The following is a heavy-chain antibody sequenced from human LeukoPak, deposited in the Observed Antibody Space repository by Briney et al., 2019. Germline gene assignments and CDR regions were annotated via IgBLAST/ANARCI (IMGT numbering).Heavy chain of an antibody. CDR3: AKSRVATGTFYFDY. J-gene: IGHJ4*02. V-gene: IGHV3-23*01. D-gene: IGHD6-13*01. Sequence: GGSVRLSCVASGFTFSSYSMSWVRQAPGKGLEWVSGISGSGGTTYYADSVKGRFTISRDDSKSTMYLQMNNLRVEDTAVYYCAKSRVATGTFYFDYWGQGTLVTVSS. CDR2: ISGSGGTT. CDR1: GFTFSSYS.